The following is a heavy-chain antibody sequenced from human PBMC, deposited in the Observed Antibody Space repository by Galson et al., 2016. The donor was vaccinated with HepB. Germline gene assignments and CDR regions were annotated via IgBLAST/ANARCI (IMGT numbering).Heavy chain of an antibody. Sequence: SLRLSCAASGFTVSRNYLGWVRQPPGKGLEWVAFVHDSDYPYYADSGRGRFTISEDYSKNTVYLQMNSLRAEDSAVYYCAGGLYSSGWPKGDSLGQGSLVTVSS. V-gene: IGHV3-53*01. J-gene: IGHJ4*02. CDR2: VHDSDYP. D-gene: IGHD6-19*01. CDR3: AGGLYSSGWPKGDS. CDR1: GFTVSRNY.